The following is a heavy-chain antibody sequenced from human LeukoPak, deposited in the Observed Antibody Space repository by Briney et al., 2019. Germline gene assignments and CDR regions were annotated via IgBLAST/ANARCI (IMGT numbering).Heavy chain of an antibody. CDR1: GFTFSSYN. CDR2: ISGSGTDT. CDR3: AKGASGWPYYFDY. D-gene: IGHD6-19*01. J-gene: IGHJ4*02. Sequence: GGSLRLSCAASGFTFSSYNMAWVRQAPGEGLEYVSSISGSGTDTYNADSVKGRFTISRDNSKNTAYLQMNSLRAEDTAVYYCAKGASGWPYYFDYWGQGTLVTVSS. V-gene: IGHV3-23*01.